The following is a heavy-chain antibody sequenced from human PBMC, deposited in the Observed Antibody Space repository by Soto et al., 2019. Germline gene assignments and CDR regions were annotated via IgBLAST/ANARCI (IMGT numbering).Heavy chain of an antibody. CDR3: ARKYYYDSSGGPYFDY. CDR1: GGSISSYY. J-gene: IGHJ4*02. D-gene: IGHD3-22*01. CDR2: IYYSGST. Sequence: SETLSLTCTVSGGSISSYYWSWIRQPPGKKLELIGYIYYSGSTNYNPSLKSRVTISVDTSKNQFSLKLSFVTAADTAVYYCARKYYYDSSGGPYFDYWGQGTLVTVSS. V-gene: IGHV4-59*01.